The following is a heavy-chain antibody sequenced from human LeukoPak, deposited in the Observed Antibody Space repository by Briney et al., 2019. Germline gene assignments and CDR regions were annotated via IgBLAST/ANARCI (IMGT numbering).Heavy chain of an antibody. CDR2: ISWNSGGI. V-gene: IGHV3-9*03. Sequence: GRSLRLSCAASGFTFDDYAMHWVRQAPGKGREWVSGISWNSGGIGYADSVKGRFTISRDNAKNSLYLQMNSLRAEDMALYYCAKSPIAAAGHNWFDPWGQGTLVTVSS. CDR3: AKSPIAAAGHNWFDP. J-gene: IGHJ5*02. CDR1: GFTFDDYA. D-gene: IGHD6-13*01.